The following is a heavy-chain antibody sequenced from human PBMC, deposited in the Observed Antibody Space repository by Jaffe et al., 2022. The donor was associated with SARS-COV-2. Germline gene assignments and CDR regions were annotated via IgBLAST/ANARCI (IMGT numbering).Heavy chain of an antibody. CDR3: ARGRVSRDIPGDY. CDR1: GFTFSSYG. J-gene: IGHJ4*02. Sequence: QVQLVESGGGVVQPGRSLRLSCAASGFTFSSYGMHWVRQAPGKGLEWVAVIWYDGSNKYYADSVKGRFTISRDNSKNTLYLQMNSLRAEDTAVYYCARGRVSRDIPGDYWGQGTLVTVSS. CDR2: IWYDGSNK. D-gene: IGHD2-15*01. V-gene: IGHV3-33*01.